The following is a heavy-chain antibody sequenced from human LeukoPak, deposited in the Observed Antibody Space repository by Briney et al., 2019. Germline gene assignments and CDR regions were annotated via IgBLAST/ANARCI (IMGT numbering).Heavy chain of an antibody. CDR1: GFTFSSYV. V-gene: IGHV3-23*01. J-gene: IGHJ4*02. CDR3: AKDDHYYDSSGYYFHDY. CDR2: ISGSGGST. Sequence: GGSLRLSCAASGFTFSSYVMSWVRQAPGKGLEWVSAISGSGGSTYYADSVKGRFTISRDNSKNTLYLQMNSLRAEDTAVYYCAKDDHYYDSSGYYFHDYWGQGTLVTVSS. D-gene: IGHD3-22*01.